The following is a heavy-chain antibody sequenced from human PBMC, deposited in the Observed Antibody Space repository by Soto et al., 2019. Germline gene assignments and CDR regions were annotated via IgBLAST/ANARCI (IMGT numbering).Heavy chain of an antibody. CDR2: IYYSGST. D-gene: IGHD3-22*01. CDR1: GGSISSYY. V-gene: IGHV4-59*01. CDR3: ARMTMYYYDSSGYYRRFDT. Sequence: PSETLSLTCTVSGGSISSYYWSWIRQPPGKGLEWIGYIYYSGSTNYNPSLKSRVTISVDTSKNQFSLKLSSVTAADTAVYYCARMTMYYYDSSGYYRRFDTWGQGTLVTVSS. J-gene: IGHJ5*02.